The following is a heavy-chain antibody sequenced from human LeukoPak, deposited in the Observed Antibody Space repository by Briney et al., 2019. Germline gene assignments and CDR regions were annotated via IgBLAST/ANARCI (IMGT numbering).Heavy chain of an antibody. D-gene: IGHD4-17*01. CDR1: GFTFEDYA. V-gene: IGHV3-43D*03. Sequence: GGSLRLSCVGSGFTFEDYAIHWVRHPPGKGLECVSLLNWDGSRTYYADSVKGRFTISRDNNKNSLFLQMNNLRPEDTALYYCAKTGSDDYGEYFDYWGRGTLVTVSS. CDR3: AKTGSDDYGEYFDY. J-gene: IGHJ4*02. CDR2: LNWDGSRT.